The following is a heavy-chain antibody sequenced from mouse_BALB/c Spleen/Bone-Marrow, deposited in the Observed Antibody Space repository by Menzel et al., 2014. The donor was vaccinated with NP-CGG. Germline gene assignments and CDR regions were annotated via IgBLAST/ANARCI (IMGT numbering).Heavy chain of an antibody. V-gene: IGHV1-54*03. J-gene: IGHJ3*01. Sequence: QVQLKDSGAALVRPGTSLKVSCQASGYVFTDFLLEWVKQRPGQGLEWVGVINPGSGGTNYNEKFKDKATLTADRSSSTAYMQLSSLTSDDSAVYFCARSRDYYDNNSFAYWGQGTLVTVSA. CDR3: ARSRDYYDNNSFAY. CDR1: GYVFTDFL. D-gene: IGHD1-1*01. CDR2: INPGSGGT.